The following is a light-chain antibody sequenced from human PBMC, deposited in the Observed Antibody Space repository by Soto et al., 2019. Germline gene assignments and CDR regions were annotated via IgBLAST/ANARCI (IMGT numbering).Light chain of an antibody. Sequence: QSALTQPASLSGSPGQSITISCTGTRSDIGSYNSIAWYQQHPGKAPRVVIFGVTKRPSGISDRFSGSKSGYTASLTISGLQAEDEADYYCSSYTSTNHVVFGGGTKVTVL. CDR1: RSDIGSYNS. V-gene: IGLV2-14*02. CDR3: SSYTSTNHVV. J-gene: IGLJ2*01. CDR2: GVT.